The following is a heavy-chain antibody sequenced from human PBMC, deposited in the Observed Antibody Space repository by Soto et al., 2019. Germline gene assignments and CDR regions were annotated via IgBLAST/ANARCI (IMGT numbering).Heavy chain of an antibody. CDR2: IVPMFGTT. J-gene: IGHJ6*02. V-gene: IGHV1-69*01. Sequence: QVQLVQSGAEVKKPGSSVKVSCKASGGTFSRYAISWVRQAPGQGLEWMGGIVPMFGTTTYAQNFQARVTITADESTSTAYMELRRLRSESTAVNYCARGGAIFRVFIRGEGYYYGMDDWGQGTTVTGSS. CDR3: ARGGAIFRVFIRGEGYYYGMDD. D-gene: IGHD3-3*01. CDR1: GGTFSRYA.